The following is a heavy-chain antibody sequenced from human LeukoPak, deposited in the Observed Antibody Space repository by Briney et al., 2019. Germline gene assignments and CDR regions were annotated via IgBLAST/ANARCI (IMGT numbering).Heavy chain of an antibody. CDR2: MQYDGSVE. V-gene: IGHV3-30*02. D-gene: IGHD3-10*01. CDR3: ARPFYYGSAFDP. CDR1: GFSFSNYG. J-gene: IGHJ5*02. Sequence: GGSLRLSCVASGFSFSNYGTHWVRQAPGKGLEWVTFMQYDGSVEFYADSVKGRFTISRDNSKNTVYLQMTSLRTEDTAVYYCARPFYYGSAFDPWGQGTLVTVSS.